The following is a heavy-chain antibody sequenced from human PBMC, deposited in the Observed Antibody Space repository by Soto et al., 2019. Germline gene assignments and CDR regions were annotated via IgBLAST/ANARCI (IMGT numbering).Heavy chain of an antibody. CDR2: IYYSGST. D-gene: IGHD6-13*01. J-gene: IGHJ3*02. Sequence: SETLSLTCTVSGGSISSGGYYWSWIRQHPGKGLELIGYIYYSGSTYYNPSLKSRVTISVDTSKNQFSLKLSSVTAADTAVYYCARSHSGSWYLGCDFDIWGQGTMVTVPS. CDR3: ARSHSGSWYLGCDFDI. V-gene: IGHV4-31*03. CDR1: GGSISSGGYY.